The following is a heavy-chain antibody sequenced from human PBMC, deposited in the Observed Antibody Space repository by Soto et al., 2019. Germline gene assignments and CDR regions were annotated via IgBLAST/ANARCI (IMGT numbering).Heavy chain of an antibody. Sequence: QVQLVQSGAEVKKPGASVVVSCKASGYTFTSYYMHWVRQAPGHRPEWMGVVNPSGGSTTYPQKFQGRVTMTRDSSTSTVYIELTKLRFEDPAVYYCAREPVARAAVHYYSGMDVWGQGTTVTVSS. J-gene: IGHJ6*02. V-gene: IGHV1-46*01. D-gene: IGHD2-15*01. CDR2: VNPSGGST. CDR1: GYTFTSYY. CDR3: AREPVARAAVHYYSGMDV.